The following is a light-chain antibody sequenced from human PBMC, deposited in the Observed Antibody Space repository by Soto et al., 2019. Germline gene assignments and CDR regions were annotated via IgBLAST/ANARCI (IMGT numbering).Light chain of an antibody. CDR2: DAS. CDR3: QQYSHWPLT. V-gene: IGKV3D-15*01. J-gene: IGKJ4*01. Sequence: EIVMTQSPATLSVSPGERATLSCRASQSVSSNLAWYQQKPGQAPRLLIYDASTRATGIPARFSGSGSGTEFTLTISSLQSEDFAVYYCQQYSHWPLTFGGGTKVEIK. CDR1: QSVSSN.